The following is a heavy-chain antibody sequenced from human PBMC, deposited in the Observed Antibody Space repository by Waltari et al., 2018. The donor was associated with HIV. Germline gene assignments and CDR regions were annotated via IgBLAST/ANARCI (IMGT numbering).Heavy chain of an antibody. Sequence: QLQLQESGPGLVMPSETLSLTCTVPGGSIRSSTSYWGWLRQPPGKGLEWLGSIYYSGTTYYNPSLKSRVTVSVDTSKNQFSLKLSSVTAADTAVYYCARHIGYSPDYFDYWGQGTLVTVSS. CDR1: GGSIRSSTSY. J-gene: IGHJ4*02. CDR2: IYYSGTT. D-gene: IGHD5-18*01. V-gene: IGHV4-39*01. CDR3: ARHIGYSPDYFDY.